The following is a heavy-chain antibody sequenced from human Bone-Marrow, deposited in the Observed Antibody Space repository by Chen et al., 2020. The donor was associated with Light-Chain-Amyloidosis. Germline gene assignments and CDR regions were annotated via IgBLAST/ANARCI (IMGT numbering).Heavy chain of an antibody. CDR3: ARGYKFGYY. CDR1: GLTFSDFY. D-gene: IGHD3-16*01. V-gene: IGHV3-11*01. J-gene: IGHJ4*02. CDR2: ISSSSSAI. Sequence: QVQLVESGGAWARLAGSRRPPGEAQGLTFSDFYMSWIRQAPGKGLEWISYISSSSSAIYYADSVKGRFTISRDNAENSVYLQMDRLRAEDTAVYYCARGYKFGYYWGQGTLVNVSS.